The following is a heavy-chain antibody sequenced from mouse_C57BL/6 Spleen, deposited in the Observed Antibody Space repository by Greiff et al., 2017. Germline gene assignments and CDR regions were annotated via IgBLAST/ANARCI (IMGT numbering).Heavy chain of an antibody. J-gene: IGHJ4*01. CDR3: ARSGGNYDYCAMDY. CDR1: GYSFTGYF. V-gene: IGHV1-20*01. CDR2: INPYNGDT. Sequence: VQLKESGPELVKPGDSVKISCKASGYSFTGYFMNWVMQSHGKSLEWIGRINPYNGDTFYNQKFKGKATLTVDKSSSTAHMELRSLTSEDSAVYYCARSGGNYDYCAMDYWGQGTSVTVSS. D-gene: IGHD2-1*01.